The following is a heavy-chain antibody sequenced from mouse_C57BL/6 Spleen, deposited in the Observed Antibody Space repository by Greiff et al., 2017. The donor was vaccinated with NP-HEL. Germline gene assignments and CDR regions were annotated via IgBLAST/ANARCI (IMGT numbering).Heavy chain of an antibody. CDR3: ARRDGSLGDYYAMDY. D-gene: IGHD2-3*01. CDR1: GYAFTNYL. J-gene: IGHJ4*01. V-gene: IGHV1-54*01. Sequence: QVQLKQSGAELVRPGTSVKVSCKASGYAFTNYLIEWVKQRPGQGLEWIGVINPGSGGTNYNEKFKGKATLTADKSSSTAYMQLSSLTSEDSAVYFCARRDGSLGDYYAMDYWGQGTSVTVSS. CDR2: INPGSGGT.